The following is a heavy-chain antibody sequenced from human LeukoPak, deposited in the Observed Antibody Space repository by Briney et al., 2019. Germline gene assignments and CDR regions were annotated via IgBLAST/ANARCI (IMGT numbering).Heavy chain of an antibody. D-gene: IGHD1-26*01. V-gene: IGHV4-39*01. J-gene: IGHJ3*02. CDR3: ARQMGNYDAFDI. CDR2: IYYSGST. Sequence: PSETLSLTCTVSGGSISSSNYYWGWIRQPPGKGLEWIRSIYYSGSTYYNPSLKSRVNISVDTSKNQFCLKLSSVTASDTAVYYCARQMGNYDAFDIWGQGTMVTVSS. CDR1: GGSISSSNYY.